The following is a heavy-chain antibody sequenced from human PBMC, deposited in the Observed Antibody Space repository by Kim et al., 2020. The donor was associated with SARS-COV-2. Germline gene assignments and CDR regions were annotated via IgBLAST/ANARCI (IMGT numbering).Heavy chain of an antibody. CDR2: ISGSGGST. V-gene: IGHV3-23*01. CDR3: ASDASCGGDCFLLP. Sequence: GGSLRLSCAASGFTFSSYAMSWVRQAPGKGLEWVSAISGSGGSTYYADSVKGRFTISRDNSKNTLYLQMNSLRAEDTAVYYCASDASCGGDCFLLPWGQGTPVTVSS. CDR1: GFTFSSYA. D-gene: IGHD2-21*02. J-gene: IGHJ5*02.